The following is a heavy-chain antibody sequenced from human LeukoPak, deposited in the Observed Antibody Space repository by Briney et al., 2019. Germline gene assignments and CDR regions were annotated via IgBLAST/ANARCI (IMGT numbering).Heavy chain of an antibody. Sequence: PSETLSLTCTVSGGSISSSSYYWGWIRQPPGKGLEWIGSIYYSGSIYYNPSLKSRVTISVDTSKNQFSLKLSSVTAADTAVYYCASSKGLAGAFDIWGQGTMVTVSS. CDR3: ASSKGLAGAFDI. J-gene: IGHJ3*02. CDR1: GGSISSSSYY. CDR2: IYYSGSI. V-gene: IGHV4-39*01. D-gene: IGHD5-12*01.